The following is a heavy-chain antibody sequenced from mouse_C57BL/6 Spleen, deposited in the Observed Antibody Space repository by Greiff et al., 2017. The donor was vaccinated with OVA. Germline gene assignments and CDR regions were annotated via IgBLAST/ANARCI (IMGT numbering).Heavy chain of an antibody. Sequence: QVQLQQSGAELVKPGASVKMSCKASGYTFTSYWITWVKQRPGQGLEWIGDIYPGSGSTNYNEKFKSKATLTVDTSSSTAYMQLSSLTSEDSAVYYCARRYSNYGDYAMDYWGQGTSVTVSS. CDR2: IYPGSGST. D-gene: IGHD2-5*01. V-gene: IGHV1-55*01. CDR1: GYTFTSYW. CDR3: ARRYSNYGDYAMDY. J-gene: IGHJ4*01.